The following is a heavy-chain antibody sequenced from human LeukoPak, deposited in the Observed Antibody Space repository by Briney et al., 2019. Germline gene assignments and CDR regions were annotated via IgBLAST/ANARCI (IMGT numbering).Heavy chain of an antibody. D-gene: IGHD2-15*01. CDR3: ATRGYCTGGSCYIGYNWFDP. CDR1: GDSINTSNW. CDR2: IYHGGST. V-gene: IGHV4-4*02. J-gene: IGHJ5*02. Sequence: SETLSLTCAVSGDSINTSNWWTWIRQPPGKGLQWIGEIYHGGSTNYNPSLNSRVTISVDKSKNQFSLKLTSVTAADTALYYCATRGYCTGGSCYIGYNWFDPWGQGTLVTVSS.